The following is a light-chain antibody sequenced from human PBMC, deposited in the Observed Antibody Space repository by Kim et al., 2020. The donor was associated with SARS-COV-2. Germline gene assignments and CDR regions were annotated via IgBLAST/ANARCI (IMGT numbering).Light chain of an antibody. CDR1: QRIGGD. Sequence: SVAERGSNTCRAGQRIGGDLSWYQQKTGKAPTRLIYSSSSLQSGVPSRFSVSGSGTDFTLPISTLQPEDVATYYCQQGYSSPQITFGQGTRLEIK. CDR3: QQGYSSPQIT. V-gene: IGKV1-39*01. J-gene: IGKJ5*01. CDR2: SSS.